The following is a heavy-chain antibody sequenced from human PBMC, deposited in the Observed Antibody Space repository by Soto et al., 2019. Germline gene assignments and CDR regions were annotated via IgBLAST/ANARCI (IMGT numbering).Heavy chain of an antibody. CDR2: INHSGST. CDR3: ARTKRITYYYGSGSYRYYFDY. CDR1: GGSFSGYY. D-gene: IGHD3-10*01. V-gene: IGHV4-34*01. J-gene: IGHJ4*02. Sequence: SETLSLTCAVYGGSFSGYYWSWIRQPPGKGLEWIGEINHSGSTNYNPSLKSRVTISVDTSKNQFSLKLSSVTAADTAVYYCARTKRITYYYGSGSYRYYFDYWGQGTLVTVSS.